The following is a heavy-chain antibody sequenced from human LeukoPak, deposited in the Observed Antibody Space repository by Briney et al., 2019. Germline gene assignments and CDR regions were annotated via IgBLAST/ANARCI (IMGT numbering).Heavy chain of an antibody. CDR2: ISGNGEST. D-gene: IGHD4-17*01. CDR1: GFTFSSYA. CDR3: ARDPNGDYIGAFDFQR. J-gene: IGHJ1*01. Sequence: PGGSLRLSCVASGFTFSSYAISWVRQAPGKGLEWVSVISGNGESTYYADSVEGRFTISRDNFKNTLYLQMNSLRADDSAVYYCARDPNGDYIGAFDFQRWGLGTLVTVSS. V-gene: IGHV3-23*01.